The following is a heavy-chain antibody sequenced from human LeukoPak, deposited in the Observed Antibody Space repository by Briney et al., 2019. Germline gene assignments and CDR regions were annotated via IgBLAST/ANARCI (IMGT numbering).Heavy chain of an antibody. V-gene: IGHV4-59*08. J-gene: IGHJ4*02. Sequence: PSETLSLTCTVSGGSISSYYWSWIRQPPGKGLEWIGYMYYSGSTNYNPSLKSRVTISVDTSKNQFSLKLSSETAADTAVYYCARGGVVDFWSGYLDYFDYWGQGTLVTVSS. CDR1: GGSISSYY. CDR3: ARGGVVDFWSGYLDYFDY. D-gene: IGHD3-3*01. CDR2: MYYSGST.